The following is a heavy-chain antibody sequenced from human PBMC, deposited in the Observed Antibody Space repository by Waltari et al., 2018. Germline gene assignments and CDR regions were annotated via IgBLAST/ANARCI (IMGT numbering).Heavy chain of an antibody. V-gene: IGHV3-7*01. D-gene: IGHD3-10*01. CDR2: IKQDGSET. CDR3: ARGRITIGP. Sequence: EVQLVESGGGLVQPGGSLGLSCAASGFSLTGYWMSWVRQAPGKGLEWVANIKQDGSETNYVDSVKGRFTISRDNAKNSLYLQMNSLRAEDTAVYYCARGRITIGPWGQGSLVTVSS. CDR1: GFSLTGYW. J-gene: IGHJ4*02.